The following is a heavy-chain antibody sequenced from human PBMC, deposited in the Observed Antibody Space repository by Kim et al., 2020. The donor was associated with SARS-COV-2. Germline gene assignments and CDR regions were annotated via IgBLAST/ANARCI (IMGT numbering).Heavy chain of an antibody. J-gene: IGHJ4*02. V-gene: IGHV3-48*03. CDR1: GFTFSSYE. D-gene: IGHD3-16*01. CDR3: ARNGGLEY. Sequence: WGSLRLSCAASGFTFSSYEMNWVRQAPEKGLEWLSYISGSGTIYYADSVKGRFTISRDNAKNSLYLQINSLRAEDSAFYYCARNGGLEYGGQGTLDAV. CDR2: ISGSGTI.